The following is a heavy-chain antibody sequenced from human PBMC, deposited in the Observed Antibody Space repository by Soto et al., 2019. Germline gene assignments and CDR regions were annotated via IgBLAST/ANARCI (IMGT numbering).Heavy chain of an antibody. CDR3: AAGQGYCSGGSCYSAQGYYYYGMEV. CDR2: IVVGSGNT. Sequence: SVKVSCKASGFTFTSSAMQWVRQARGQRLEWIGWIVVGSGNTNYAQKFQERVTITRDMSTSTAYMELSSLRSEDTAVYYCAAGQGYCSGGSCYSAQGYYYYGMEVWGQGTTVTVSS. CDR1: GFTFTSSA. V-gene: IGHV1-58*02. J-gene: IGHJ6*02. D-gene: IGHD2-15*01.